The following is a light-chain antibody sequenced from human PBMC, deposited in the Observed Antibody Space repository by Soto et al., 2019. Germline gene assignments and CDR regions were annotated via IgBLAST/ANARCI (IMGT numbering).Light chain of an antibody. V-gene: IGKV4-1*01. CDR3: QQYYTNPLT. CDR1: QSVLYTSNNKNY. J-gene: IGKJ4*01. CDR2: WAS. Sequence: DIVMTQSPDSLAVSLGERATINCKSSQSVLYTSNNKNYLAWYQQKPGQPPKLLIYWASTRESGVPDRFSGGGSGTDFTLTISSLQAEDVAVYYCQQYYTNPLTFGRGTKVEIK.